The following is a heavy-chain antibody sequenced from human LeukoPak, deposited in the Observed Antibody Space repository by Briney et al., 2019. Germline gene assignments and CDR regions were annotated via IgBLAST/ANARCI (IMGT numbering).Heavy chain of an antibody. CDR3: ASSGTAMVTDYFDY. V-gene: IGHV3-7*01. J-gene: IGHJ4*02. CDR2: IKQDGSEK. Sequence: GGSLKLSCSASGFTFSSYWMSWVRQAPGKGLEWVANIKQDGSEKYYVDSVKGRFTISRDNAKNSLYLQMNSLRAEDTAVYYCASSGTAMVTDYFDYWGQGTLVTVSS. CDR1: GFTFSSYW. D-gene: IGHD5-18*01.